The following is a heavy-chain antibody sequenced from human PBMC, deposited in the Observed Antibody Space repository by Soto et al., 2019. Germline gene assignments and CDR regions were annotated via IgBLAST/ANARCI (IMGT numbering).Heavy chain of an antibody. CDR2: IWYDGSNK. V-gene: IGHV3-33*01. J-gene: IGHJ4*02. CDR3: ARDSWAGRGGGDFDY. Sequence: QVQLVESGGGVVQPGRSLRLSCVASGFTFRSYGMHWVRQAPGKGLEWVAVIWYDGSNKYYGDSVKGRFTISRDNFENMLYLQMDSLRAEDTAVYYCARDSWAGRGGGDFDYWGQGTLVSVSS. D-gene: IGHD3-16*01. CDR1: GFTFRSYG.